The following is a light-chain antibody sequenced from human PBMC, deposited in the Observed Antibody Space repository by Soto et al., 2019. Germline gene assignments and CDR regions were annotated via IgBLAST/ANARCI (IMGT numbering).Light chain of an antibody. Sequence: DIQMTHSPSTLPESVGARVTITCRASQSISSWLAWYQQKPGTAPKLLIYDASSLESGVPSRFSGSGSGTEFTLTISSLQPDDFATYYCQQYTSFGQGTKVDIK. J-gene: IGKJ1*01. CDR2: DAS. V-gene: IGKV1-5*01. CDR3: QQYTS. CDR1: QSISSW.